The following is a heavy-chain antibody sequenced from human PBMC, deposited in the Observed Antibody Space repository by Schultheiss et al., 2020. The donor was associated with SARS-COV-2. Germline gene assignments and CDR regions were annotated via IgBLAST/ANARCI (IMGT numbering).Heavy chain of an antibody. V-gene: IGHV3-15*01. CDR2: IKSKTDGGTT. CDR3: TTDHDMGGAAFDI. D-gene: IGHD3-16*01. J-gene: IGHJ3*02. CDR1: GFTFSSYG. Sequence: GGSLRLSCAASGFTFSSYGMHWVRQAPGKGLEWVGRIKSKTDGGTTDYAAPVKGRFTISRDDSKNTLYLQMNSLKTEDTAVYYCTTDHDMGGAAFDIWGQGTMVTVSS.